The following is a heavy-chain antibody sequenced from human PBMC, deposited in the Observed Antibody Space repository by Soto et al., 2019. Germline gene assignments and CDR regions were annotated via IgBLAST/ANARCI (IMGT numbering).Heavy chain of an antibody. CDR3: ARKSTYYYGSGSYLQYYYYYLDV. J-gene: IGHJ6*03. CDR1: GGSFSGYY. D-gene: IGHD3-10*01. CDR2: INHSGST. V-gene: IGHV4-34*01. Sequence: PSETLSLTCAVYGGSFSGYYWSWIRQPPGKGLEWIGEINHSGSTNYNPSLKSRVTISVDTSKNQFSLKLSSVTAADTAVYYCARKSTYYYGSGSYLQYYYYYLDVWGKGTTVTVSS.